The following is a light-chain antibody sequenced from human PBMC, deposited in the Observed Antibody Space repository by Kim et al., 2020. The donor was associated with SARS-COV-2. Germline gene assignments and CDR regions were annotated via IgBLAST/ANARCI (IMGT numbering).Light chain of an antibody. V-gene: IGKV3-20*01. CDR2: GAS. J-gene: IGKJ2*01. CDR3: QQYGTSLPYA. CDR1: PPIRSSY. Sequence: SPGERADLSFRASPPIRSSYLDSYQQKHGEAPRHLIYGASSRATRIPDRCSGSGSGADFTLTISRLGPEDFAEYYCQQYGTSLPYAFGQGTKLEI.